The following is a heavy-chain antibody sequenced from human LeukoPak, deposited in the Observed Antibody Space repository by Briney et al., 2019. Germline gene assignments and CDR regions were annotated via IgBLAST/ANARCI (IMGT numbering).Heavy chain of an antibody. V-gene: IGHV1-18*01. CDR3: ARGSIFGVVSDYFDY. Sequence: VASVKVSCKASGYTFTSYGISWVRQAPGQGLEWMGWISAYNGNTNYAQKLQGRVTMTTDTSTSTAYMELRSLRSDDTAVYYCARGSIFGVVSDYFDYWGQGTLVTVSS. CDR1: GYTFTSYG. D-gene: IGHD3-3*01. J-gene: IGHJ4*02. CDR2: ISAYNGNT.